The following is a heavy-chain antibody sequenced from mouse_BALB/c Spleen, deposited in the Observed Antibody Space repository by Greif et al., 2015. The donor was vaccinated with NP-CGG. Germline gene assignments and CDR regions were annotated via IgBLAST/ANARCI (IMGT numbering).Heavy chain of an antibody. V-gene: IGHV5-6*01. J-gene: IGHJ3*01. Sequence: EVMLVESGGDLVKPGGSLKLSCAASGFTFSSYGMSWVRQTPDKRLEWVAAISSGGSYTYYPDSVKGRFTISRDNAKNPLYLQMSSLKSEDTALYYWSRLSGNPAWFAYWGQGTLVTVSA. CDR1: GFTFSSYG. D-gene: IGHD1-3*01. CDR3: SRLSGNPAWFAY. CDR2: ISSGGSYT.